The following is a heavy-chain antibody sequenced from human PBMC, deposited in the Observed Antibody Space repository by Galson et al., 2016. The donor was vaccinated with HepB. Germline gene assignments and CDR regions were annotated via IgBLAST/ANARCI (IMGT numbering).Heavy chain of an antibody. CDR3: AKDSRSYYDFWSGYFVSE. D-gene: IGHD3-3*01. CDR2: ISSSSSYI. Sequence: SLRLSCAASGFTFSGYTMNWVRQAPGKGLEWVSCISSSSSYIYYADSVKGRFTISRDNSKNTLYLQMNSLRAEDTAVYYCAKDSRSYYDFWSGYFVSEWGQGTLVTVSS. CDR1: GFTFSGYT. J-gene: IGHJ4*02. V-gene: IGHV3-21*01.